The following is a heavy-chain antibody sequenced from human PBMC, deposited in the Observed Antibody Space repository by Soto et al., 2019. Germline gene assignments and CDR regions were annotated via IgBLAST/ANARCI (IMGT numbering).Heavy chain of an antibody. CDR1: GVTFGSYA. CDR3: ATALGCRSTSCTLDY. Sequence: QVKLVQSGAEVKKPGSSVKVSCKDTGVTFGSYAFSWVRQAPGQGLEWMGGIIPVSGAAHYAQKFQGRVTITADESTSTAYMELSSLSSQDTAVYYCATALGCRSTSCTLDYWGQGTLVIVSS. V-gene: IGHV1-69*01. J-gene: IGHJ4*02. CDR2: IIPVSGAA. D-gene: IGHD2-2*01.